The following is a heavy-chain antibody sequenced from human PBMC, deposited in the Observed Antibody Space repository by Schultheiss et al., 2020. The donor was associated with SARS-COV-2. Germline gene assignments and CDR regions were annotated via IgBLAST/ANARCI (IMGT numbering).Heavy chain of an antibody. J-gene: IGHJ4*02. CDR3: ARDRCSNTNCYFDS. V-gene: IGHV3-7*01. D-gene: IGHD2-2*01. CDR2: IKQDGSEK. Sequence: GGSLRLSCAASGFTFSSYWMSWVRQAPGKGLEWVANIKQDGSEKYYVDSVKGRFTISRDNAKNSLYLQMNSLRAEDTAVYYCARDRCSNTNCYFDSWGQGTLVTVSS. CDR1: GFTFSSYW.